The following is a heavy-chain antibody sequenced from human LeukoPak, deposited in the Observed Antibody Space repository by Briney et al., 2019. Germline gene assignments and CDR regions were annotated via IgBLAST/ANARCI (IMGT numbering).Heavy chain of an antibody. D-gene: IGHD3-3*01. CDR2: IYYSGST. CDR3: ARGYDFWSGPYSNYYYMDV. J-gene: IGHJ6*03. Sequence: SETLSLTCTVSGGAISSYYWSWIRQPPGQGMEWIGDIYYSGSTNYNPSPNTRVPISVDTSKNQFSLKLSSVTAADTAVYYCARGYDFWSGPYSNYYYMDVWGKGTTVTVSS. CDR1: GGAISSYY. V-gene: IGHV4-59*01.